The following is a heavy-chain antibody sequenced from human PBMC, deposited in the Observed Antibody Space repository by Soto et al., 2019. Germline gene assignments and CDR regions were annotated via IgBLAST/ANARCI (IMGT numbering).Heavy chain of an antibody. D-gene: IGHD4-17*01. CDR2: ISSSSSYI. J-gene: IGHJ4*02. CDR3: ASPASSPLRTDYFDY. Sequence: EVQLVESGGGLVKPGGSLRLSCAASGVTFSSYSMNWVRQAPGKGLEWVSSISSSSSYIYYADSVKGRFTISRDNAKNSLYLQMNSLRAEDTAVYDCASPASSPLRTDYFDYWGQGTLVTVSS. CDR1: GVTFSSYS. V-gene: IGHV3-21*01.